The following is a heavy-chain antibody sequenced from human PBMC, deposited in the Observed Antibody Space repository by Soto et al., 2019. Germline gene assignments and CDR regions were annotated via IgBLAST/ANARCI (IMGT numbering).Heavy chain of an antibody. CDR1: GFNFDDSA. CDR3: AKGRSSMIVVVMDY. V-gene: IGHV3-9*01. J-gene: IGHJ4*02. D-gene: IGHD3-22*01. CDR2: ITWNSGHI. Sequence: QPVGSLRLSCVASGFNFDDSAMNWVRQVPGKGLEWVSGITWNSGHILYADSVKGRFTISRDNAKKSLYLELNSLRPEDTALYYCAKGRSSMIVVVMDYWGQGTPVTVSS.